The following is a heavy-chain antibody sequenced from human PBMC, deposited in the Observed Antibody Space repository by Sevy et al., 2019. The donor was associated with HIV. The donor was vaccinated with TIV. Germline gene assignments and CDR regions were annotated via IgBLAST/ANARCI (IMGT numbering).Heavy chain of an antibody. J-gene: IGHJ4*02. CDR2: VSTSGST. V-gene: IGHV4-4*08. CDR3: ARLRWDLVVVPGATPGCYFDQ. CDR1: GDSINTYY. D-gene: IGHD2-2*01. Sequence: SETLSLTCTVSGDSINTYYWSWIRQPPGKGLEWIGYVSTSGSTNYNPSLKSGGTISLDTSRNQVSLKVTSVTAADAVVYYCARLRWDLVVVPGATPGCYFDQWGQGTLVTVSS.